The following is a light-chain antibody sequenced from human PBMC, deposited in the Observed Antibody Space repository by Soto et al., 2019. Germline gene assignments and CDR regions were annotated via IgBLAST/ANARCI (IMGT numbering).Light chain of an antibody. J-gene: IGKJ4*01. V-gene: IGKV3-20*01. CDR1: QSVTSTY. CDR2: GVS. CDR3: QQYGSSLLT. Sequence: EIVLAQSPGSLSLSPGESTVLXWRSSQSVTSTYLAWYQQKPGQAPRLLIYGVSSRATGIPDRFSGSGSGTDFALTISSLQPDDFAVYYCQQYGSSLLTFGGGTKVDIK.